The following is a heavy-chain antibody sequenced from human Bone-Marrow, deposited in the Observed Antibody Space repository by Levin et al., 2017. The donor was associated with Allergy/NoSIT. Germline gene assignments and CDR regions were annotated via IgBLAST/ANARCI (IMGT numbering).Heavy chain of an antibody. J-gene: IGHJ5*02. CDR3: AKVLYGSGSYYCWFDP. CDR2: ISYDGSNK. V-gene: IGHV3-30*18. Sequence: GESLKISCAASGFTFSSYGMHWVRQAPGKGLEWVAVISYDGSNKYYADSVKGRFTISRDNSKNTLYLQMNSLRAEDTAVYYCAKVLYGSGSYYCWFDPWGQGTLVTVSS. CDR1: GFTFSSYG. D-gene: IGHD3-10*01.